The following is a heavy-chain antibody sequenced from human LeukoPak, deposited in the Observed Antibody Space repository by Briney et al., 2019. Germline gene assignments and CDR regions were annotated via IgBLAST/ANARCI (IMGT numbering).Heavy chain of an antibody. J-gene: IGHJ5*02. CDR1: GGSIGSGDYY. Sequence: SETLSLTCTVSGGSIGSGDYYWSWIRHPPGKGLEWIGYIYYSGSTYYNPSLKSRITISVNTSKSQFSLKLSSVTAADTAVYYCARGLFGYCSSTSCYRWFDPWGQGTLVTVSS. CDR3: ARGLFGYCSSTSCYRWFDP. V-gene: IGHV4-30-4*08. CDR2: IYYSGST. D-gene: IGHD2-2*03.